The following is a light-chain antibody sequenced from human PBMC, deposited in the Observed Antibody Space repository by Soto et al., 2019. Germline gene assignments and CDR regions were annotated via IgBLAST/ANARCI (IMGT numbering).Light chain of an antibody. J-gene: IGKJ1*01. CDR1: QGISSD. Sequence: DIQLTQSPSFLSASVGDRVTITCRASQGISSDLGWYQQKPGTAPKLLIYAASILQSGVPSRFSGSGSGTEFTLTISSLQTEDFATYYCQQVKSYPWTFGQGTKVEIK. CDR2: AAS. V-gene: IGKV1-9*01. CDR3: QQVKSYPWT.